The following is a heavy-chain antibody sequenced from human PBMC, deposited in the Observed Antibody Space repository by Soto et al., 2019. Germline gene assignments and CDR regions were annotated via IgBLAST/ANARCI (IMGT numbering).Heavy chain of an antibody. CDR2: IYYSGST. CDR1: GFTFSSYA. Sequence: LRLSCAASGFTFSSYAMSWIRQPPGKGLEWIGYIYYSGSTYYNPSLKSRVTISVDTSKNQFSLKLSSVTAADTAVYYCARDRAPYYDFWNYNWFDPWGQGTLVTVSS. CDR3: ARDRAPYYDFWNYNWFDP. J-gene: IGHJ5*02. D-gene: IGHD3-3*01. V-gene: IGHV4-30-4*08.